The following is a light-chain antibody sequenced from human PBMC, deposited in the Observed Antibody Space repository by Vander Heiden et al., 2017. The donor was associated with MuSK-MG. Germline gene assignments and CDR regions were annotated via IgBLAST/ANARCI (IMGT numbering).Light chain of an antibody. V-gene: IGLV1-40*01. CDR1: SSNIGAGYD. Sequence: QSVPTQPASVSGPPGQSATISCTGSSSNIGAGYDVHWYQQLPGTAPKLLFYGNSHRPSGVPDRFSGSKCGTSASLAITGLQAEDEADYYCQSYDGSLSGLVVFGGGTKLNGL. CDR2: GNS. J-gene: IGLJ2*01. CDR3: QSYDGSLSGLVV.